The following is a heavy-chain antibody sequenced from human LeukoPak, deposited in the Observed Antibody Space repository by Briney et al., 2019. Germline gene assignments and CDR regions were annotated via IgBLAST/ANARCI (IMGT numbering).Heavy chain of an antibody. CDR2: VSGSGGST. D-gene: IGHD3-22*01. CDR3: ATNYDSTGHDTHDY. J-gene: IGHJ4*02. V-gene: IGHV3-23*01. Sequence: PGGSLRLSCAASGFTFSRYAISWVRQAPGKGLEWVSTVSGSGGSTYYADSVRGRFTISRDSSKNTLYLQMNSLRAEDTAVYFCATNYDSTGHDTHDYWGQGTLVTVSS. CDR1: GFTFSRYA.